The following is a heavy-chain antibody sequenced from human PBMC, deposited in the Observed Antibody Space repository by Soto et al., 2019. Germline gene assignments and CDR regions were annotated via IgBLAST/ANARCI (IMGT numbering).Heavy chain of an antibody. Sequence: QLQLQESGPGLVKPSETLSLTCSVSGDSINSDNYYWGWIRQPPGKGLEWIGGIYYRGNTYYNPSLKTLVTISLYKSKSQFSLKRNSVTAADSAVYFCARLEGLATISYYFDYWGQGTLVTVSS. V-gene: IGHV4-39*01. CDR2: IYYRGNT. CDR3: ARLEGLATISYYFDY. J-gene: IGHJ4*02. D-gene: IGHD3-9*01. CDR1: GDSINSDNYY.